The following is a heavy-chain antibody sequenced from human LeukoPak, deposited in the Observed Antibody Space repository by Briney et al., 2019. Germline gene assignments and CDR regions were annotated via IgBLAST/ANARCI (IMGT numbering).Heavy chain of an antibody. D-gene: IGHD3-16*02. CDR1: GGSISNYY. Sequence: SETLSLTCTVSGGSISNYYWSWIRQPAGKGLEWIGRIYTSGSTNYNPSLKSRVTISVDTSKNQFSLKLSSVTAADTAVYYCARALYDYVWGSYRQIYYYYYMDVWGKGTTVTISS. V-gene: IGHV4-4*07. CDR3: ARALYDYVWGSYRQIYYYYYMDV. J-gene: IGHJ6*03. CDR2: IYTSGST.